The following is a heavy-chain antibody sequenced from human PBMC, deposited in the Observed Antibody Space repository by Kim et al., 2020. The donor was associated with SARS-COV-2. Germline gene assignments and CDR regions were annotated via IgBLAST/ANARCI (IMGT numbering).Heavy chain of an antibody. CDR1: GGSISSYY. J-gene: IGHJ4*02. CDR3: SRAKGGIAVAGYFDY. Sequence: SETLSLTCTVSGGSISSYYWSWIRQPPGKGLEWIGYIYYSGSTNYNPSLKSRVTISVDTSKNQFSLKLSSVTAADTAAYYCSRAKGGIAVAGYFDYWGQG. V-gene: IGHV4-59*01. CDR2: IYYSGST. D-gene: IGHD6-19*01.